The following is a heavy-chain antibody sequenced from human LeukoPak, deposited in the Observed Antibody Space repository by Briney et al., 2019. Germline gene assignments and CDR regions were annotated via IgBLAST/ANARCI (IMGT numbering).Heavy chain of an antibody. Sequence: SGPTLVNPTQTLTLTCTFSGFSLTTSGVGVGWIRQPPGKALEWLALIYWDGDKRHSPSLKSRLTITKDTSRNQVVLTMTNMDPVDTATYYCAHTVGVDCSSARCRSYYFGNWGQGTLVTVSS. V-gene: IGHV2-5*02. J-gene: IGHJ4*02. CDR1: GFSLTTSGVG. CDR2: IYWDGDK. D-gene: IGHD2-2*01. CDR3: AHTVGVDCSSARCRSYYFGN.